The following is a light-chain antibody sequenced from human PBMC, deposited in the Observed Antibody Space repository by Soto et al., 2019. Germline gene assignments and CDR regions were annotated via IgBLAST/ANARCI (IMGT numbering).Light chain of an antibody. V-gene: IGLV2-23*03. CDR1: SSDVGGYNP. CDR2: EGS. Sequence: QSALTQPVSVSGSPGQSITISCTGTSSDVGGYNPVSWYQQHPGKAPKLMIYEGSKRTSGVSNRFSGSKAGNTATRTTSGLPADDAEDESGCSYACSSTIGGYVFGTGTKRTVL. J-gene: IGLJ1*01. CDR3: CSYACSSTIGGYV.